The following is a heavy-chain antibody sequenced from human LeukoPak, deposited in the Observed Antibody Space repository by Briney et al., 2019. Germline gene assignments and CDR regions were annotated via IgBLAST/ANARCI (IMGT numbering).Heavy chain of an antibody. V-gene: IGHV4-39*01. J-gene: IGHJ4*02. D-gene: IGHD3-10*01. CDR1: GGSISSSSYY. Sequence: PSETLSLTCTVSGGSISSSSYYWGWIRQPPGKGLEWIGSIYYSGNTYYNPSLKSRVTISVDTSKNQFSLRLSSVTAADTAVYYCARFGFRGTLSDYWGQGTLVTVSS. CDR3: ARFGFRGTLSDY. CDR2: IYYSGNT.